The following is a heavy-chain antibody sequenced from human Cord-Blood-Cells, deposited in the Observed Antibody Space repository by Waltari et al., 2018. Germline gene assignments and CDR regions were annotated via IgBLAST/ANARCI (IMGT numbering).Heavy chain of an antibody. CDR1: GGTFTSYA. D-gene: IGHD6-6*01. J-gene: IGHJ3*02. CDR2: IIPIFGTA. V-gene: IGHV1-69*12. Sequence: QVQLVQSGDAVRKPGSSVKVSCKAAGGTFTSYAISWVHQAPGQGLEWMGGIIPIFGTANYAQKFQGRVTITADESTSTAYMELSSLRSEDTAVYYCARTFGYSSSWRAFDIWGQGTMVTVSS. CDR3: ARTFGYSSSWRAFDI.